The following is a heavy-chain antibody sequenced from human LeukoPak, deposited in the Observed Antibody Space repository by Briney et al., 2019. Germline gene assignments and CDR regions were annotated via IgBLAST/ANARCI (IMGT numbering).Heavy chain of an antibody. D-gene: IGHD2-2*01. CDR3: ARPHCSSTDCHPPEWFDP. CDR1: GYTFTSYA. V-gene: IGHV1-8*02. J-gene: IGHJ5*02. Sequence: ASVKVSCKASGYTFTSYAMNWVRQAPGQGLEWMGWMNPNSGNTGYAQKFQGRVTMTRNTSISTAYMELSSLRSEDTAVYYCARPHCSSTDCHPPEWFDPWGQGTLVTVSS. CDR2: MNPNSGNT.